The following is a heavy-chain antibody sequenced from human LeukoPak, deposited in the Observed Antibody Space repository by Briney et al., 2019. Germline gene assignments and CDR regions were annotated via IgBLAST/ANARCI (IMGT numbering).Heavy chain of an antibody. J-gene: IGHJ5*02. D-gene: IGHD4-17*01. Sequence: PGGSLRLSCAASGFTFSDYYMSWIRQAPGKGLEWVSAISGSGGSTYYADSVKGRFTISRDNSKNTLYLQMNSLRAEDTAVYYCARDVYGDYEGSWGQGTLVTVSS. CDR3: ARDVYGDYEGS. CDR1: GFTFSDYY. CDR2: ISGSGGST. V-gene: IGHV3-23*01.